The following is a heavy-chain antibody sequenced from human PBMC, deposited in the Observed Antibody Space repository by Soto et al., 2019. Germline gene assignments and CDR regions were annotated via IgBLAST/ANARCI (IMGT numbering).Heavy chain of an antibody. CDR3: ARRSYSSSWYGGGYYYGMDV. CDR2: IYYSGST. V-gene: IGHV4-39*01. D-gene: IGHD6-13*01. Sequence: PSETLSLTCTVSGGSISSSSYYWGWIRQPPGKGLEWIGSIYYSGSTYYNPSLKSRVTISVDTSKNQFSLKLSSVTAADTAVYYSARRSYSSSWYGGGYYYGMDVWGQGTTVTVSS. CDR1: GGSISSSSYY. J-gene: IGHJ6*02.